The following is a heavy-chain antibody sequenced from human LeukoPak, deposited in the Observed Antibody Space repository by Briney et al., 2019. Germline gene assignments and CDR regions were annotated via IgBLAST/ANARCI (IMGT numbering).Heavy chain of an antibody. D-gene: IGHD3-10*01. V-gene: IGHV3-74*01. Sequence: PGGSLRLSCAASGFTFSSYWMHWVRHAPGKGLVWVSRINSDGSSTSYADSVKGRFTLSRDNAKNTLYLQMNSLRAEDTAVYYCARGNYGSGSYFLGPDTYFDYWGQGTLVTVSS. CDR1: GFTFSSYW. CDR2: INSDGSST. J-gene: IGHJ4*02. CDR3: ARGNYGSGSYFLGPDTYFDY.